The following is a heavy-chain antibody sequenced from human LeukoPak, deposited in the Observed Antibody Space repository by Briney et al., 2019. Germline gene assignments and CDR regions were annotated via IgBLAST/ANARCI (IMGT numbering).Heavy chain of an antibody. D-gene: IGHD2-2*01. CDR1: GGSFSGYY. CDR2: INHSGST. V-gene: IGHV4-34*01. Sequence: SETLSLTCAVYGGSFSGYYWSWIRQPPGKGLEWIGEINHSGSTNYNPSLKSRVTISIDTSKNQFSLKLSSVTAADTAVYYCARSPAYCSSTSCYDKFDYWGQGTLVTVSS. J-gene: IGHJ4*02. CDR3: ARSPAYCSSTSCYDKFDY.